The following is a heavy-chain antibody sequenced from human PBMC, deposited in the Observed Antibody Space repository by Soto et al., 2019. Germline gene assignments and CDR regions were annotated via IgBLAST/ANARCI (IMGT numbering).Heavy chain of an antibody. V-gene: IGHV4-31*03. CDR3: SREYYSESSGSDGFDI. D-gene: IGHD3-22*01. CDR2: IYYSGST. Sequence: PSETLSLTCTVSGGSISSGGYYWSWIRQHPGKGLEWIGFIYYSGSTYCNPSLKSRVTISVDTSKNQFSLKLRSVTAADTAVYYCSREYYSESSGSDGFDIWGQGTMVTVS. J-gene: IGHJ3*02. CDR1: GGSISSGGYY.